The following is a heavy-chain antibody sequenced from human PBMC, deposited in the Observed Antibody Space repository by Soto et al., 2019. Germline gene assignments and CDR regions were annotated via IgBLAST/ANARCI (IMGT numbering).Heavy chain of an antibody. J-gene: IGHJ4*02. D-gene: IGHD6-19*01. CDR1: GFTFSSYG. V-gene: IGHV3-30*18. CDR3: AKGSNVGYSSGRLDY. Sequence: PGGSLRLSCAASGFTFSSYGMHWVRQAPGKVLEWVAVISYDGSNKYYADSVKGRFTISRDNSKNTLYLQMNSLRAEDTAVYYCAKGSNVGYSSGRLDYWGQGTLVNVSS. CDR2: ISYDGSNK.